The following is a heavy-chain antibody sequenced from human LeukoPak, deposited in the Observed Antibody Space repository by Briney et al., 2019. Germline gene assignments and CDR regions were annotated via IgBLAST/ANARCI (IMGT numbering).Heavy chain of an antibody. CDR3: ARDDCGDTCYPGGY. CDR2: INAGNGHT. D-gene: IGHD2-21*01. Sequence: GASVKVSCKASGYTFTKYVVHWVRQAPGQRPEWMGWINAGNGHTQYSPSFQGRVTITRDTSASTAYMELSSLTSEDTALYYCARDDCGDTCYPGGYWGQGTLVTVSS. V-gene: IGHV1-3*01. J-gene: IGHJ4*02. CDR1: GYTFTKYV.